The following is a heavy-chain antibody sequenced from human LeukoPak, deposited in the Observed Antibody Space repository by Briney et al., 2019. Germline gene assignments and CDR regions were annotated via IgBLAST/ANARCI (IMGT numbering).Heavy chain of an antibody. D-gene: IGHD3-3*01. CDR2: IYYSGST. J-gene: IGHJ3*02. V-gene: IGHV4-39*01. CDR3: ATLLGVVIKEHVFDI. Sequence: SETLSLTCTVSGGSISSSSYYWGWIRQPPGKGLEWIGSIYYSGSTYYNPSLKSRVTISVDTSKNQFSLKLSSVTAADTAVYYCATLLGVVIKEHVFDIGGKGKRVPVFS. CDR1: GGSISSSSYY.